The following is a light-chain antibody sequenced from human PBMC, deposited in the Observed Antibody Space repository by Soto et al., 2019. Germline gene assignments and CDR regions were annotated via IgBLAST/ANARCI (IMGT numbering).Light chain of an antibody. CDR3: QHKGIWAHM. CDR1: QSVGNN. V-gene: IGKV3-11*01. J-gene: IGKJ4*02. Sequence: EIVLTQSPATLSLSPGERATLSCRASQSVGNNLAWYQQKPGQAPGLLIYEASTRATGIPARFSGSGSGTDFTLTNRSLEGKDCTGVFFQHKGIWAHMLGGGTK. CDR2: EAS.